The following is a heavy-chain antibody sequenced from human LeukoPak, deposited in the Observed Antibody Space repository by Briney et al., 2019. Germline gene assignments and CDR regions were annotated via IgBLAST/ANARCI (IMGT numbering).Heavy chain of an antibody. V-gene: IGHV1-2*02. Sequence: ASVKVSCKASGYTFTGYYMHWVRQAPGQGLEWMGWINPNSGGTNYAQKFQGRGTMTRDTSISTAYMELSRLRSDDTAEYYCARGLIGYCSGGSCYVLNAFDIWGQGTMVTVSS. CDR1: GYTFTGYY. D-gene: IGHD2-15*01. J-gene: IGHJ3*02. CDR3: ARGLIGYCSGGSCYVLNAFDI. CDR2: INPNSGGT.